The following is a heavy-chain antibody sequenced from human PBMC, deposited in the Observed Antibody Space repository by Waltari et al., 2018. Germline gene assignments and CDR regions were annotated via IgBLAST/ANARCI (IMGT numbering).Heavy chain of an antibody. Sequence: QVQLQESGPGLVKPSETLSLTCTVSGGSISSYYWSWIRQPPGKGLEWIGYIYYSGSTNYNPALKSRVTISVDTSKNQFSLKLSSVTAADTAVYYCARGALGEDYDFWSGYYKNDYYYYMDVWGKGTTVTISS. CDR3: ARGALGEDYDFWSGYYKNDYYYYMDV. CDR1: GGSISSYY. D-gene: IGHD3-3*01. J-gene: IGHJ6*03. V-gene: IGHV4-59*01. CDR2: IYYSGST.